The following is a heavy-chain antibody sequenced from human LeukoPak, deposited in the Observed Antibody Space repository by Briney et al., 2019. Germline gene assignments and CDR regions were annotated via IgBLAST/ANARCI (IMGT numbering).Heavy chain of an antibody. V-gene: IGHV5-51*01. D-gene: IGHD3-10*01. CDR3: ARLYGSGFGFAY. CDR1: GYSITSYW. J-gene: IGHJ4*02. Sequence: GESLKISCKGSGYSITSYWIGGGRQMAGKRLERMGIIYPGDSDTRYSPSFQGQVTISADKSISTGYLQWSSLKASDTAMYYCARLYGSGFGFAYGGQGTLVTVSS. CDR2: IYPGDSDT.